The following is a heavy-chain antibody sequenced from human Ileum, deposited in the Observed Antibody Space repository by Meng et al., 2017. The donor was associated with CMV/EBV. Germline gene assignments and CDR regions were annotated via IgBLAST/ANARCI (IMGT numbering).Heavy chain of an antibody. Sequence: GIALSECGMGWGRQAPGRGLEWVNRIKKGGDQEDYVDAMGRRFTTSRDDVRNSVYLQLNSLRVEDTAVYYCARDMGFLTHDSWGQGTLVTVSS. D-gene: IGHD3-9*01. CDR2: IKKGGDQE. V-gene: IGHV3-7*01. CDR1: GIALSECG. J-gene: IGHJ4*02. CDR3: ARDMGFLTHDS.